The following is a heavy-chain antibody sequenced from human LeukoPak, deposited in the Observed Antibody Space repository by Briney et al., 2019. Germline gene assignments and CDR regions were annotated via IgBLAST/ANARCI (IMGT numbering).Heavy chain of an antibody. CDR1: GYTFTGYY. V-gene: IGHV1-2*04. J-gene: IGHJ3*02. CDR2: INPNSGGT. Sequence: ASVKVSCKASGYTFTGYYMHWVRQAPGQGLEWMGWINPNSGGTNYAQKFQGWVTMTRDTSISTAYMELSRLRSDDTAVYYCARGGITGTTRGPTRLNDAFDIWGQGTMVTVSS. D-gene: IGHD1-20*01. CDR3: ARGGITGTTRGPTRLNDAFDI.